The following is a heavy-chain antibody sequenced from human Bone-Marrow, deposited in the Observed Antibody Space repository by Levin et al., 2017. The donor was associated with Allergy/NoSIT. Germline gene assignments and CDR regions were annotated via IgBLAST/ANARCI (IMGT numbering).Heavy chain of an antibody. J-gene: IGHJ3*02. Sequence: GGSLRLSCAASGLTFTNYGMHWVRQAPGKGLEWVGVISFDGRIKYYGDSVKGRFSISRDNSKNTLYLQMNSLRAEDTAVYFCAKDAGYCGDGSCYSDAFDIWGQGTVVTVSS. V-gene: IGHV3-30*18. CDR3: AKDAGYCGDGSCYSDAFDI. CDR2: ISFDGRIK. D-gene: IGHD2-15*01. CDR1: GLTFTNYG.